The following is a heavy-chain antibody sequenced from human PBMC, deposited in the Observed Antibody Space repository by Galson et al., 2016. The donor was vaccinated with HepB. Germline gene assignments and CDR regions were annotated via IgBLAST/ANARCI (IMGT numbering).Heavy chain of an antibody. J-gene: IGHJ3*02. Sequence: SLRLSCAASGFSFSSYVMHWVRQTPSKGLEWVAVMSYDGKNKFYRDSVKGRFTISRDHSKSTLYLQMNSLRVEDTAVYFCAKPPSEEEDVFHIWGQGTMVTVSS. CDR1: GFSFSSYV. V-gene: IGHV3-30*18. CDR2: MSYDGKNK. CDR3: AKPPSEEEDVFHI.